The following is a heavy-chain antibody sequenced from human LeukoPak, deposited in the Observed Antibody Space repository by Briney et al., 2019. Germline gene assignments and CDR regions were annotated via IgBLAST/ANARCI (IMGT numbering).Heavy chain of an antibody. CDR3: ARGLYCSGGSCYPSDY. V-gene: IGHV1-2*02. J-gene: IGHJ4*02. CDR2: INPNSGGT. D-gene: IGHD2-15*01. Sequence: GASVKVSCKASGYTFTGYYMHWVRQAPGQGLEWMGWINPNSGGTNYAQKFQGRVTMTRDTSISTAYMELRSLRSDDTAVYYCARGLYCSGGSCYPSDYWGQGTLVTVSS. CDR1: GYTFTGYY.